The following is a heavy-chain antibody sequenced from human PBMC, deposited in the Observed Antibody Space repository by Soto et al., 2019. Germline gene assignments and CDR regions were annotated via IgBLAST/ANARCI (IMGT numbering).Heavy chain of an antibody. D-gene: IGHD1-26*01. J-gene: IGHJ6*02. Sequence: PGGSLRLSCAASGFTFSNAWMNWVRQAPGKGLEWVGRIKSKTDGGTTDYAAPVKGRFTISRDDSKNTLYLQMNSLKTEDTAVYYCTTDPRRWYSGSYYGMGVWGQGTTGTVSS. V-gene: IGHV3-15*07. CDR2: IKSKTDGGTT. CDR1: GFTFSNAW. CDR3: TTDPRRWYSGSYYGMGV.